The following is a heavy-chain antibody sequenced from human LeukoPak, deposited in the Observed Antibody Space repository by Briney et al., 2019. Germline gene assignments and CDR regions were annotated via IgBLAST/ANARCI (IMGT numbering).Heavy chain of an antibody. CDR1: GGSFSGYY. V-gene: IGHV4-34*01. Sequence: SETLSLTCDVYGGSFSGYYWSWIRQPPGKGLEWIGEINHSGSTNYNPSLKSRVTTSVDTSKNQFSLKLSSVTAADTAVYYCARGHKGIAAAGTWFDYWGQGTLVTVSS. CDR3: ARGHKGIAAAGTWFDY. CDR2: INHSGST. J-gene: IGHJ4*02. D-gene: IGHD6-13*01.